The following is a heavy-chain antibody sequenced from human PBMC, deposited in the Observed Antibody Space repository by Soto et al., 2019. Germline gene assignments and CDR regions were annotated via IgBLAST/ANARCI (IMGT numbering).Heavy chain of an antibody. CDR3: ARGIAAAGTEGSWFDP. CDR2: ISAYNGNT. D-gene: IGHD6-13*01. Sequence: ASVKVSCKASGYTFTSYGISWVRQAPGQGPEWMGWISAYNGNTNYAQKLQGRVTMTTDTSTSTAYMELRSLRSDDTAVYYRARGIAAAGTEGSWFDPWGQGTLVTVSS. J-gene: IGHJ5*02. CDR1: GYTFTSYG. V-gene: IGHV1-18*01.